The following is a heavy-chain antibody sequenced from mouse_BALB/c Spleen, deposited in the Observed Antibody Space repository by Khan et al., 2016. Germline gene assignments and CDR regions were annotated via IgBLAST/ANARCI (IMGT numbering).Heavy chain of an antibody. CDR1: GYSFTGYY. CDR2: VTPNNGGT. CDR3: LRDAMDY. V-gene: IGHV1-26*01. J-gene: IGHJ4*01. Sequence: IQLVQSGPDLVKPGASVKISCKASGYSFTGYYIYWVKQSHGKSLEWIGRVTPNNGGTSYNQKFKGKAVLTIDKSSTTAYMELRSLTSEDSAVYYCLRDAMDYWGQGTSVTVSS. D-gene: IGHD1-1*01.